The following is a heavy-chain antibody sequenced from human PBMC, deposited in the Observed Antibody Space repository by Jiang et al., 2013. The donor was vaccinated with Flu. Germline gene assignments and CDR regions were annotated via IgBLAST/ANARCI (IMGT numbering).Heavy chain of an antibody. J-gene: IGHJ6*02. Sequence: EWIGESTIIVEAPTTTRPSKSRVTISVDTSKNQFSLKLSSVTAADTAVYYCARGDQYYYDSSGLGPELLYGMDVWGQGTTVTVSS. D-gene: IGHD3-22*01. V-gene: IGHV4-34*01. CDR2: STIIVEAP. CDR3: ARGDQYYYDSSGLGPELLYGMDV.